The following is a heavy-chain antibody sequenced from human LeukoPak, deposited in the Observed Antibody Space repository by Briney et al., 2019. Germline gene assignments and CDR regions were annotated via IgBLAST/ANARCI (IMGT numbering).Heavy chain of an antibody. J-gene: IGHJ5*02. CDR3: ARGARHYYDSSGHNWFDP. CDR1: GYTFTGYY. D-gene: IGHD3-22*01. CDR2: INPNSGNT. V-gene: IGHV1-8*02. Sequence: ASVKVSCKASGYTFTGYYMHWVRQAPGQGLEWMGWINPNSGNTGYAQKFQGRVTMTRNTSISTAYMELSSLRSEDTAVYYCARGARHYYDSSGHNWFDPWGQGTLVTVSS.